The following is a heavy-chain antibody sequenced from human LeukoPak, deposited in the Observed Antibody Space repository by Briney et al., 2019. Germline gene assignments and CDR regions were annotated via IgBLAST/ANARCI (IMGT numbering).Heavy chain of an antibody. Sequence: SQTLSLACAISGDSVSSNSAAWNWIRQSPSRGLECLGRTNYRSKWYNDYAVSVKSRITINPDTSKNQFSLQLNSVTPEDTAVYYCARVPFERGRGATFDYWGQGTLVTVSS. D-gene: IGHD1-26*01. CDR2: TNYRSKWYN. CDR1: GDSVSSNSAA. V-gene: IGHV6-1*01. J-gene: IGHJ4*02. CDR3: ARVPFERGRGATFDY.